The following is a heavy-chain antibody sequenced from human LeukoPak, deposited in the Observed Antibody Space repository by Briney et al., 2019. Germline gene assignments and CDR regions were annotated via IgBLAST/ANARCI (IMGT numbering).Heavy chain of an antibody. D-gene: IGHD1-7*01. CDR2: ISGSGVST. CDR3: AKDERNWNYNLASQTYD. Sequence: PGGSLRLACAASGFRFSSYDMSWVRQAPGKGLEWVSAISGSGVSTYYADSVKGRFTVSRDNSKNTLYLQMSSLRAEDTAVYYCAKDERNWNYNLASQTYDWGQGTLVTVSS. CDR1: GFRFSSYD. J-gene: IGHJ4*02. V-gene: IGHV3-23*01.